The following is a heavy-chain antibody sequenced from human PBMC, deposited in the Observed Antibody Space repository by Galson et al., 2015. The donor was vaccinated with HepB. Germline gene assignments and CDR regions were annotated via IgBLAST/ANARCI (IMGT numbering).Heavy chain of an antibody. Sequence: QSGAEVKKPGESLKISCKVSGYDFTTYWIGWVRQMPGKGLEWMGIIYPGDSDTKYSPPFQGQVTISADKSISTAYPQWSSLKASDTATYYCARRVVGPTTMYFDYWGQGALVTVSS. CDR3: ARRVVGPTTMYFDY. J-gene: IGHJ4*02. D-gene: IGHD1-26*01. V-gene: IGHV5-51*03. CDR1: GYDFTTYW. CDR2: IYPGDSDT.